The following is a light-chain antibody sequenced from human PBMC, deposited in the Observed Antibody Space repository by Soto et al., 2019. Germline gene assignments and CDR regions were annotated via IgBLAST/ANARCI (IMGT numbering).Light chain of an antibody. CDR2: EDT. CDR3: TSYVGIGIWV. CDR1: SCDVGAYTY. J-gene: IGLJ3*02. V-gene: IGLV2-8*01. Sequence: QSALTQPPSASGSPGQSVTISCTGTSCDVGAYTYVSWHQQYPVKANKLIIYEDTKRPGGVPDLFSGSKSGNTASLTVSGLQAEDDAYYCGTSYVGIGIWVFGGGTKLTVL.